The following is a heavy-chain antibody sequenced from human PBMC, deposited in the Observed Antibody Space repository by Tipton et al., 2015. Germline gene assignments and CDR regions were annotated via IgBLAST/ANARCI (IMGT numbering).Heavy chain of an antibody. J-gene: IGHJ5*02. Sequence: TLSLTCNVSGGSLSGSSRYWGWIRQPPGKGLEWVGSIYYSGSTYYNPSLNSRVTISRDTSKNQFSLKLTSVTAADTAVYYCARGRSTVNNAVERYWFDPWGQGTLVTVSS. CDR2: IYYSGST. CDR3: ARGRSTVNNAVERYWFDP. D-gene: IGHD4-11*01. CDR1: GGSLSGSSRY. V-gene: IGHV4-39*07.